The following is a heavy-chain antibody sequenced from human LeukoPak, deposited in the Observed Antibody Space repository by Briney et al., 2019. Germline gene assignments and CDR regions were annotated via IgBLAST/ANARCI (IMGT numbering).Heavy chain of an antibody. J-gene: IGHJ4*02. D-gene: IGHD4-17*01. CDR1: GYTFTNYG. CDR3: ARDRDYGDYNTQDLFVY. Sequence: GASVKVSCKASGYTFTNYGISWVRQAPGQGLEWMGWISAYNSNTNYAQKFQGRVTMTTDKSTSTAYMELRSLRSDDTAVYYCARDRDYGDYNTQDLFVYWGQGTLVTVSS. CDR2: ISAYNSNT. V-gene: IGHV1-18*01.